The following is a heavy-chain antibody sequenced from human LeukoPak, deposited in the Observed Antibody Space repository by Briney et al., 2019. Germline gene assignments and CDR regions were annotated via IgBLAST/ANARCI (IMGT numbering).Heavy chain of an antibody. D-gene: IGHD1-26*01. V-gene: IGHV3-23*01. CDR2: ITSNGART. J-gene: IGHJ4*02. Sequence: GGSLRLSCAASGFTFSSYAMSWVRQAPGKGLEWVSIITSNGARTNYAESVKGRFTISRDNSKNTLYLQMTGLRAEDTAGYYCVRVSGSYYLEYWGQGTLVTVSS. CDR3: VRVSGSYYLEY. CDR1: GFTFSSYA.